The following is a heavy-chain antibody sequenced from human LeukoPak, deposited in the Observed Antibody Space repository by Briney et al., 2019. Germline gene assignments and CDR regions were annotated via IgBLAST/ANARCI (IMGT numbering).Heavy chain of an antibody. V-gene: IGHV3-74*01. CDR1: GFTFSSYW. CDR3: ARSTGVWELLDY. CDR2: INSDGSST. D-gene: IGHD1-26*01. Sequence: GGSLRLSCAASGFTFSSYWMHWVRQAPGKGLVWVSRINSDGSSTSYADSVKGRFTISRDNAKNTLYLQMNSLRAEDTAVYYCARSTGVWELLDYWGQGTLVTVSP. J-gene: IGHJ4*02.